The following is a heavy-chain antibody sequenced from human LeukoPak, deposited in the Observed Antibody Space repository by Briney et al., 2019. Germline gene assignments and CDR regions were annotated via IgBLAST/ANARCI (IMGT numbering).Heavy chain of an antibody. J-gene: IGHJ6*03. V-gene: IGHV3-21*01. Sequence: GGSLRLSCAASGFTFSSYSMNWVRQAPGKGLEWVSSISSSSSYIYYADSVKGRFTTSRDNAKNSLYLQMNSLRAEDTAVYYCARRDTATTPYYMDVWGKGTTVTVSS. CDR3: ARRDTATTPYYMDV. CDR1: GFTFSSYS. CDR2: ISSSSSYI. D-gene: IGHD5-18*01.